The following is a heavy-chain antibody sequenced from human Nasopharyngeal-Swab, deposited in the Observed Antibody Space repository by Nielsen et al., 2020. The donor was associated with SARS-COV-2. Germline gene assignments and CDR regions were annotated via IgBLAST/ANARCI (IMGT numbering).Heavy chain of an antibody. CDR1: GYTLTSYG. Sequence: ASVKVSCKASGYTLTSYGISWGRQAPGQGLEWMGWISAYNGDTNYAQKLQGRVTMTTDTSTSTAYMELRSLRSDDTAVYYCARVGRYGWFDPWGQGTLVTVSS. J-gene: IGHJ5*02. CDR2: ISAYNGDT. CDR3: ARVGRYGWFDP. D-gene: IGHD1-26*01. V-gene: IGHV1-18*01.